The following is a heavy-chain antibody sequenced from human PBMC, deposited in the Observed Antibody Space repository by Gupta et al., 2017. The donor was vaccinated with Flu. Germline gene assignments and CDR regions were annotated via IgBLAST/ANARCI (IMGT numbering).Heavy chain of an antibody. V-gene: IGHV3-15*01. J-gene: IGHJ4*02. CDR3: ATDNTVYDSAPYFDY. D-gene: IGHD5/OR15-5a*01. CDR2: IRSKFDGGTT. Sequence: EVRLVESGGGLVKRGGSLRLSCAASVFTFTNTWMSWVRQAPGKGLEWVGRIRSKFDGGTTDYTAPVKDRFTISRDDSKNTLYLQMNSLKTEDTAVYFCATDNTVYDSAPYFDYWGQGTLVSVSS. CDR1: VFTFTNTW.